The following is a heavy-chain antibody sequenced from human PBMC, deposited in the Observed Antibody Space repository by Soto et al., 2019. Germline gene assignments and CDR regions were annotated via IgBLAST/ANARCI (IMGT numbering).Heavy chain of an antibody. CDR2: INAYSGVT. V-gene: IGHV1-2*02. CDR3: ARRQTAIDYVMDV. D-gene: IGHD5-18*01. CDR1: GFTFFGYY. J-gene: IGHJ6*02. Sequence: ASVQVSCKASGFTFFGYYMHWVRQAPGQGLEWMGWINAYSGVTNYSQIFQGRVTMTRDTSIGTVYMDLSRLRSDDTAVYYCARRQTAIDYVMDVWGRATTVTFSS.